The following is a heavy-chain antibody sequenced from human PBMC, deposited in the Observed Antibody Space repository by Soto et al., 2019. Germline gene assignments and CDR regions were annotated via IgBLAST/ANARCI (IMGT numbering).Heavy chain of an antibody. D-gene: IGHD2-2*02. J-gene: IGHJ6*02. CDR2: IDTSGNT. Sequence: SETLSLTCTVSGGSISTYYWSWIRQPAGKGLEWIGRIDTSGNTNYNPSLKSRVTMSVDTSKKQFSLKLTSVTAADTAVYYCARDSTVPAAIPVTYYYYGMDVWGQGTTVTVSS. V-gene: IGHV4-4*07. CDR3: ARDSTVPAAIPVTYYYYGMDV. CDR1: GGSISTYY.